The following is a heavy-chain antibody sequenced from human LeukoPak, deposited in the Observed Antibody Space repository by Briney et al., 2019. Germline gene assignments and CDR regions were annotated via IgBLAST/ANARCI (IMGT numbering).Heavy chain of an antibody. CDR2: IYTSGST. D-gene: IGHD3-3*01. V-gene: IGHV4-4*07. CDR1: GGSISSYY. J-gene: IGHJ5*02. CDR3: ARSLVRFLRFDP. Sequence: SETLSLTCTVSGGSISSYYWSWIRQPAGKGLEWIGRIYTSGSTNYNPSLKSRATMSVDTSKNQFSLKLSSVTAADTAVYYCARSLVRFLRFDPWGQGTLVTVSS.